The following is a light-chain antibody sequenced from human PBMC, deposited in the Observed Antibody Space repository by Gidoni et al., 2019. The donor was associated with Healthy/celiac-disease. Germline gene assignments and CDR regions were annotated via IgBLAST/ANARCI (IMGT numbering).Light chain of an antibody. CDR1: SSNIGAGYD. CDR2: GNS. Sequence: QSVLTQPPSVSGAPGQRVTISCTGSSSNIGAGYDVHWYQQLPGTAPKLLLYGNSNRPSVVPDRFSGSKSGTSASLAITGLQAEDEADYYCQSYDSSLSGVFGGGTKLTVL. CDR3: QSYDSSLSGV. V-gene: IGLV1-40*01. J-gene: IGLJ2*01.